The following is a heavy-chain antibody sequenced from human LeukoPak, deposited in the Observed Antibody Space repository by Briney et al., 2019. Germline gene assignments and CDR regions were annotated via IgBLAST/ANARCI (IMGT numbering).Heavy chain of an antibody. CDR3: ARAHHQDGYNLFDY. CDR1: GGTFSRYT. V-gene: IGHV1-69*02. Sequence: SLKVSCKASGGTFSRYTINWVRHAPGQGLERMVRIIPILGIANYAQKFQGRVTITADKSTSTAYMELSSLRSEDTAVYYCARAHHQDGYNLFDYWGQGTLVTVSS. J-gene: IGHJ4*02. CDR2: IIPILGIA. D-gene: IGHD5-24*01.